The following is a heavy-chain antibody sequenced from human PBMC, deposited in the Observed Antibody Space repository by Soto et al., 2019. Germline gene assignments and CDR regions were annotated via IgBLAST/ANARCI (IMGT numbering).Heavy chain of an antibody. D-gene: IGHD1-26*01. J-gene: IGHJ6*02. CDR1: GSSFTSYW. V-gene: IGHV5-51*01. CDR3: ARQEVGTTKNSYYGMDV. Sequence: EVQLVQSGAEVKKPGESLKISCKGSGSSFTSYWIGWVRQMPGKGLEWMGIIYPGDSDTRYSPSFQGQVTISADKSINTAYLQWSSLKASDTAMYYCARQEVGTTKNSYYGMDVWGQGTSVTVSS. CDR2: IYPGDSDT.